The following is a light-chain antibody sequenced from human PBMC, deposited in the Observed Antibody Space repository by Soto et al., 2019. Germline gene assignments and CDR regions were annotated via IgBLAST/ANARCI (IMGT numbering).Light chain of an antibody. CDR1: QSISNS. CDR3: QQYSTYPLT. CDR2: RAS. V-gene: IGKV1-5*03. J-gene: IGKJ4*01. Sequence: DIDMSQSNSTRSGSMGDRVTMTCPSRQSISNSLAWYQQKPGKAPKLLIYRASALQSGIPSRFSGSGSGTEFTLTIDRLEPEDFAPFYCQQYSTYPLTFGEGTKVDI.